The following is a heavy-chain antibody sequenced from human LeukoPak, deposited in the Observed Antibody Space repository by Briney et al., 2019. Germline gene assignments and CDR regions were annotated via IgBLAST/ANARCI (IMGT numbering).Heavy chain of an antibody. CDR2: IYPGDSDT. V-gene: IGHV5-51*01. CDR3: ARQTLWFGKLWGSGDY. Sequence: GESLKISCKGSGYSFTSYWIGWVRQMPGKGLEWMGIIYPGDSDTRYSPSFQGQVTISADKSISTAYLQWSSLKASDTAMYYCARQTLWFGKLWGSGDYWGRGTLVTVSS. D-gene: IGHD3-10*01. CDR1: GYSFTSYW. J-gene: IGHJ4*02.